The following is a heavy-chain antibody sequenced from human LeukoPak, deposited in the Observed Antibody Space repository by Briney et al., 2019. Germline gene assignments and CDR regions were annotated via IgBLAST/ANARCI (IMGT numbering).Heavy chain of an antibody. CDR3: ARGWARIAVAGPHLDY. J-gene: IGHJ4*02. V-gene: IGHV1-18*01. D-gene: IGHD6-19*01. CDR2: ISAYNGNT. Sequence: ASVKVSCKASGYTFTSYGISWVRQAPGQGLEWMGWISAYNGNTNYAQKLQGRVTMTTDTSTSTAYMELRSLRSDDTAVYYCARGWARIAVAGPHLDYWGQGTLVTVSS. CDR1: GYTFTSYG.